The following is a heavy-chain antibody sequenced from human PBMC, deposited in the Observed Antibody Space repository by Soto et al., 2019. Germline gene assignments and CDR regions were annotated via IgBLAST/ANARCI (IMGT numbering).Heavy chain of an antibody. J-gene: IGHJ3*02. Sequence: ASVKVSCKASGYTFTGYYMHWVRQAPGQGLEWMGWINPNSGGTDYAQKFQGRVTMTRDTSISTAYMELSRLRSDDTAVYYCARVRIVVVVAATTGGAFDIWGQGTMVTVSS. CDR1: GYTFTGYY. D-gene: IGHD2-15*01. CDR2: INPNSGGT. V-gene: IGHV1-2*02. CDR3: ARVRIVVVVAATTGGAFDI.